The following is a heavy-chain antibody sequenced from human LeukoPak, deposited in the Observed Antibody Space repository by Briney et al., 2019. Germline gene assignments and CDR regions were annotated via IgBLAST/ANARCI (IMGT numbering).Heavy chain of an antibody. CDR1: GHTFTGYY. CDR3: AMCLSGYYLGFDY. CDR2: INPNSGGT. D-gene: IGHD3-3*01. J-gene: IGHJ4*02. Sequence: ASVKVSCKASGHTFTGYYMHWVRQAPGQGLEWMGWINPNSGGTNYAQKFRGRVTMTRDTSISTAYMELSRLRSDDTAVYYCAMCLSGYYLGFDYWGQGTLVTVSS. V-gene: IGHV1-2*02.